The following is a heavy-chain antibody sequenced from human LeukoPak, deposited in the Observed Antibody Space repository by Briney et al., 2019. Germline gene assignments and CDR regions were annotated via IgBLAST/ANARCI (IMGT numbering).Heavy chain of an antibody. CDR3: ARVEGLNYYGSGSYYVMDV. CDR1: GFTFSSYE. V-gene: IGHV3-48*03. CDR2: ISSSGSTI. Sequence: PGGSLRLSCAASGFTFSSYEMNWVRQAPGKGLEWVSYISSSGSTIYYADSVKGRFTISRDNAKNSLYLQMNSLRAEDTAVYYCARVEGLNYYGSGSYYVMDVWGKGTTVTISS. D-gene: IGHD3-10*01. J-gene: IGHJ6*04.